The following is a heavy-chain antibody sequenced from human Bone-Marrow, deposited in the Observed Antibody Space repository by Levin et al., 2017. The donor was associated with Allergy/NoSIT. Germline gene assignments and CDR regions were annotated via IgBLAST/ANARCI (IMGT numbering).Heavy chain of an antibody. J-gene: IGHJ4*02. V-gene: IGHV3-9*01. D-gene: IGHD4-11*01. Sequence: SLKISCSASGFTFDDYAMHWVRQAPGKGLEWVSGVTWNSGRIGYADSVKGRFTISRDNAKNSLYLQMNSLRAEDTAFYYCAKDGYSNYVYGYFDYWGQGTLVTVSS. CDR1: GFTFDDYA. CDR2: VTWNSGRI. CDR3: AKDGYSNYVYGYFDY.